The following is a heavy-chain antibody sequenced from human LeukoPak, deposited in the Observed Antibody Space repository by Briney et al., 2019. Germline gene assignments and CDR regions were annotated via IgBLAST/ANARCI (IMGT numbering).Heavy chain of an antibody. CDR3: ARDINSALYRAY. Sequence: GGSLRLSCAASGFTFSSYAMSWVRQAPGKGLEWVSAISGSGGSTYYADSVKGRFTISRDNSKNTLYLQMNSLRAEDTAVYYCARDINSALYRAYWGQGTLVTVSS. J-gene: IGHJ4*02. D-gene: IGHD1-14*01. CDR1: GFTFSSYA. V-gene: IGHV3-23*01. CDR2: ISGSGGST.